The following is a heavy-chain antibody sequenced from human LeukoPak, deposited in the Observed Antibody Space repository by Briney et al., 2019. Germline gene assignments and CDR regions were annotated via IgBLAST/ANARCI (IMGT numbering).Heavy chain of an antibody. J-gene: IGHJ6*02. D-gene: IGHD1-26*01. CDR2: INSDGSST. V-gene: IGHV3-74*01. Sequence: GGSLRLSCAASGFTFSSYWMHWVRQAPGKGLVWVSRINSDGSSTSYADSVKGRFTISRDNAKNTLYLQMNSLRAEDTAVYYCARGIVGATPYYYYGMDVWGQGTTATVSS. CDR3: ARGIVGATPYYYYGMDV. CDR1: GFTFSSYW.